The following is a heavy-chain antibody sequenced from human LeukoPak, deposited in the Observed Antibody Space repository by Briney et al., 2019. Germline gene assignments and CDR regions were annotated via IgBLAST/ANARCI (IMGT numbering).Heavy chain of an antibody. CDR1: GFTFGSTG. V-gene: IGHV3-33*01. CDR3: ASGYGWLSSN. D-gene: IGHD3-9*01. CDR2: LRYDGITK. J-gene: IGHJ4*02. Sequence: GTSLRLSCAASGFTFGSTGMHWVRLPPGKGPEWVALLRYDGITKYYAESVQGRFTISRDISKSTLYLEMNSLRAEDTAVYYCASGYGWLSSNWGRGTLVTVSS.